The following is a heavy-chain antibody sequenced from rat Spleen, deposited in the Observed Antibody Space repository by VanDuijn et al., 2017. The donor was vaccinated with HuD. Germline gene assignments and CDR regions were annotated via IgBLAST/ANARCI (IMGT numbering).Heavy chain of an antibody. CDR2: IWGDGST. CDR1: GFLLTDNS. CDR3: ARAGTTREGLGYFDY. J-gene: IGHJ2*01. Sequence: QVQLKESGPGLVPPSQTLSLACTVSGFLLTDNSVHWLRQPPGRGLEWMGGIWGDGSTSYNSALKSRLSISRDTSQSQVFLKMNSLQTEYTATYYGARAGTTREGLGYFDYWGQGVMVTVSS. D-gene: IGHD1-4*01. V-gene: IGHV2S54*01.